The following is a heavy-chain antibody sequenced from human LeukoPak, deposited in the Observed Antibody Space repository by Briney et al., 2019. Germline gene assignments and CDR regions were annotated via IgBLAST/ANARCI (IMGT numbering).Heavy chain of an antibody. V-gene: IGHV3-23*01. CDR1: GFIFSNYA. CDR3: AKGTTNWPPRCFDP. CDR2: ISPSGGVT. Sequence: PGGSLRLSCVASGFIFSNYAMNWVRQAPGKGLGWVSTISPSGGVTYNADSVKGRFTISRDNSKNTLYLQMNTLRGEVTAVYYCAKGTTNWPPRCFDPWGQGTLVTVSS. J-gene: IGHJ5*02. D-gene: IGHD1-1*01.